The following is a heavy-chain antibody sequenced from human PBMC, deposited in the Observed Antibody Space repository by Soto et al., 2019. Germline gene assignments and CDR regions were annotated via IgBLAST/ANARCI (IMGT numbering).Heavy chain of an antibody. CDR2: IIPNYEAA. CDR3: ARYWNAGTLYGAFDI. J-gene: IGHJ3*02. Sequence: QVQLVQSGAEVRKPGSSVKVSCEASGGSFNNYVISWLRQAPGQGLEWMGGIIPNYEAANYAQKFRGRLTITADKATNTAYMELNSLRPEDTANYYCARYWNAGTLYGAFDIWGQGTTVIVS. V-gene: IGHV1-69*06. CDR1: GGSFNNYV. D-gene: IGHD4-17*01.